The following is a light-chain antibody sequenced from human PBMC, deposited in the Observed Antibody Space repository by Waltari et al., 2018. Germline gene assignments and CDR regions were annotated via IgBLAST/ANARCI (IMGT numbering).Light chain of an antibody. V-gene: IGKV4-1*01. CDR1: QSVLFSSNNEAY. CDR3: QQYYTTLYT. J-gene: IGKJ2*01. Sequence: DIVMTQSPDSLAVSLGEGATINCKASQSVLFSSNNEAYLAWYQQKPGQPPKLIIYGASTRESGVPVRFSGSGSGTDFTLNISSLQAEDVAVYYCQQYYTTLYTFGQGTKLEIK. CDR2: GAS.